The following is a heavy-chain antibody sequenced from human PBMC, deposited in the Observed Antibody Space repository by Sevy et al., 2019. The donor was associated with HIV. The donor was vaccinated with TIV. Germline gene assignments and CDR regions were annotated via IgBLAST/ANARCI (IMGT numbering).Heavy chain of an antibody. CDR1: GGTFSSYA. J-gene: IGHJ4*02. D-gene: IGHD4-17*01. V-gene: IGHV1-69*13. CDR2: IIPIFGTE. Sequence: ASVKVSCKASGGTFSSYAISWVRQAPGQGLEWMGGIIPIFGTENYAQKFQGRVTITADESTSTAYMELGSLRSEDTAVYYCARDCGEYGDYDQGGFDYWGQGTLVTVSS. CDR3: ARDCGEYGDYDQGGFDY.